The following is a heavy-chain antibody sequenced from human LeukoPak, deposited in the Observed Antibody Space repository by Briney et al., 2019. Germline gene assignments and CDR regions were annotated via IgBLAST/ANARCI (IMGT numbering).Heavy chain of an antibody. Sequence: ASVKVSCKASGYTFTSYDINWVRQATGHGLEWMGWMNPNSGNTGYAQKFQGRVTITRNTSISTAYMELSSLRSEDTAVYYCARENCSSTSCYQGGLDWGQGTLVTVS. CDR2: MNPNSGNT. V-gene: IGHV1-8*03. CDR1: GYTFTSYD. J-gene: IGHJ4*02. D-gene: IGHD2-2*01. CDR3: ARENCSSTSCYQGGLD.